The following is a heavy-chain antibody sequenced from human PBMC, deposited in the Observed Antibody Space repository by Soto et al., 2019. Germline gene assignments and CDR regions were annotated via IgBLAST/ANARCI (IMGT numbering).Heavy chain of an antibody. Sequence: SLLLACSGSGFTFSSYGMHWVRQAPGKGLEWVALIWYDGSKKYYADSVKGRFTISRDDSKNTLYLQMNSLRAEGTAVYYCARGSEGNAFDIWGQGTMVTVSS. D-gene: IGHD3-10*01. CDR1: GFTFSSYG. V-gene: IGHV3-33*01. J-gene: IGHJ3*02. CDR2: IWYDGSKK. CDR3: ARGSEGNAFDI.